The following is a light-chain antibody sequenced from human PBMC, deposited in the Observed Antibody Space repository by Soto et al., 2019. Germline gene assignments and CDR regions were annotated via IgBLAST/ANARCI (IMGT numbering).Light chain of an antibody. CDR2: EVS. V-gene: IGLV2-14*01. CDR1: SSDIGYYNY. J-gene: IGLJ2*01. CDR3: SSYTRASTVI. Sequence: QSALTQPASVSGSPGQSITISCTGTSSDIGYYNYVSWYQQHPGKVPKLLISEVSNRPSGVSHRFSGSQSGNTASLTISGLQADDEADYYCSSYTRASTVIFGGGTKVTVL.